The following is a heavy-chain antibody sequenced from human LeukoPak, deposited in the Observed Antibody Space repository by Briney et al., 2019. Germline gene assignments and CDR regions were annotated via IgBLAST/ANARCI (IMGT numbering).Heavy chain of an antibody. D-gene: IGHD3-10*01. CDR3: AKLKVRGAFDY. CDR2: ISGSGAYT. V-gene: IGHV3-23*01. J-gene: IGHJ4*02. Sequence: PGGSLRLSCAASGFTFSSYAMSWVRQAPGKGLEWVSFISGSGAYTYYADSVRGRFTISRDNSKNTLYLQMNSLKAEDTAVYYCAKLKVRGAFDYWGQGTLVTVSS. CDR1: GFTFSSYA.